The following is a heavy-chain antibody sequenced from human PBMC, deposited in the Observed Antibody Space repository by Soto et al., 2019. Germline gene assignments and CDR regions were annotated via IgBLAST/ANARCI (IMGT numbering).Heavy chain of an antibody. V-gene: IGHV4-59*01. D-gene: IGHD6-19*01. CDR3: AGRVEALASDASDI. CDR1: GGSISSYY. Sequence: QVQLQESGPGLVKPSETLSLTCTVSGGSISSYYWSWIRQPPGKGLEWIGYIYYSGSTNYNPSLKRTPTISHDTSNDRSSLKPSSVPAADTAVYYCAGRVEALASDASDIWGQGTMVTGS. J-gene: IGHJ3*02. CDR2: IYYSGST.